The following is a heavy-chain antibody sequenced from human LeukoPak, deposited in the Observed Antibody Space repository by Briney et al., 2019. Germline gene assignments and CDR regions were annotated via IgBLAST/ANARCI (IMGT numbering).Heavy chain of an antibody. Sequence: GGSLRLSCAASGFGFSNYVMTWVRQAPGKGLQWVSAITANGGSTFYAVSVNGRFTISRDNSKNTVYLQMNSLRAEDTAIYYGAKVWGPYSSSFYVYYFDYWGQGSLVTVSS. J-gene: IGHJ4*02. V-gene: IGHV3-23*01. CDR1: GFGFSNYV. CDR3: AKVWGPYSSSFYVYYFDY. CDR2: ITANGGST. D-gene: IGHD6-13*01.